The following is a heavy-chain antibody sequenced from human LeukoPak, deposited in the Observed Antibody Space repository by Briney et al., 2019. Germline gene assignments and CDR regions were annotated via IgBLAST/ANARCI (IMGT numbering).Heavy chain of an antibody. CDR3: ARRGDGYKLDY. CDR1: GYKFTNYW. J-gene: IGHJ4*02. D-gene: IGHD5-24*01. V-gene: IGHV5-51*01. Sequence: GESLKISCKGSGYKFTNYWIAWVRQMPGQGLEWLGIIYPRDSDTRYSPSFQGQVSISVDTSIDTAYLQWSSVKASDTAMYYCARRGDGYKLDYWGRGTLVTVSS. CDR2: IYPRDSDT.